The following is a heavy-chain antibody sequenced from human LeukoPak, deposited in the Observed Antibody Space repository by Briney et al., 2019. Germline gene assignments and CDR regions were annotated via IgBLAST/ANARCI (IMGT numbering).Heavy chain of an antibody. Sequence: ASVMVSCKASGYTLTNYYMHWVRQAPGQGLEWMGIINPSGGSTSYAQKFQGRVTMTRDTSTSTVYMELSSLRSEDTAVYYCARAVSVDQLLFGIDYWGQGTLVTVSS. CDR3: ARAVSVDQLLFGIDY. CDR2: INPSGGST. CDR1: GYTLTNYY. J-gene: IGHJ4*02. V-gene: IGHV1-46*01. D-gene: IGHD2-2*01.